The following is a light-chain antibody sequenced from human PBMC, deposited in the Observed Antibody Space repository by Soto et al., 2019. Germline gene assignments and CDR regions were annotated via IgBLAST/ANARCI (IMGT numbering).Light chain of an antibody. V-gene: IGLV1-40*01. Sequence: QSVLTQPPSVSGAPGQRVTIPCTGSSSNIGAYYDVHWYQQLPGTVPKLLIYGDNNRPSGVPDRFSGSKSGTSASLAITGLQAEEDADYCHQSDNSIMSHLVFGGGTKLTVL. CDR1: SSNIGAYYD. CDR2: GDN. J-gene: IGLJ3*02. CDR3: QSDNSIMSHLV.